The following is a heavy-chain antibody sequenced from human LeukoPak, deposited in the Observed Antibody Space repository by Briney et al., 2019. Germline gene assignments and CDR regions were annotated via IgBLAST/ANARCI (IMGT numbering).Heavy chain of an antibody. CDR1: GFTFSSSE. Sequence: GGSLRLSCAASGFTFSSSEMNWVRQTPGKGLEWISWIGSSGSYIYYADSVKGRFTISRDNARNSLYLQMNSLRVEDTAVYYCARDNAATVTPYSLYAMDVWGLGTTVIVSS. CDR3: ARDNAATVTPYSLYAMDV. CDR2: IGSSGSYI. V-gene: IGHV3-48*03. D-gene: IGHD4-17*01. J-gene: IGHJ6*02.